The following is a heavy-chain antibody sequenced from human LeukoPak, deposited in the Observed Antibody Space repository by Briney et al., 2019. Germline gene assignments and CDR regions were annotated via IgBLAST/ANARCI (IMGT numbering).Heavy chain of an antibody. V-gene: IGHV3-7*03. CDR2: IKHDGSEK. CDR3: AKVWRGNYYDY. J-gene: IGHJ4*02. CDR1: GFTFSNYW. D-gene: IGHD1-1*01. Sequence: GGSLRLSCAASGFTFSNYWMSWVRQAPGKGLEWVANIKHDGSEKYYVDSVKGRFTISRDNSKNTLYLQMNSLRAEDTAVYYCAKVWRGNYYDYWGQGTLVTVSS.